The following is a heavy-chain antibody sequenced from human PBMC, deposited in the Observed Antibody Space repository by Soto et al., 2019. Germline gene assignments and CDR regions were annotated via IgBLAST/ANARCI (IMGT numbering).Heavy chain of an antibody. CDR1: GLTFSSSS. V-gene: IGHV3-48*02. D-gene: IGHD3-22*01. CDR3: ARGLWGSIYYELRRQPYPTHL. CDR2: ISKSGSTI. J-gene: IGHJ1*01. Sequence: GGSLRLSCLVSGLTFSSSSMNWVRQAPGKGLEWVSYISKSGSTIYYADSVKGRFTISRDIAKNSLYLQMNSLRDEDTAVYFCARGLWGSIYYELRRQPYPTHLWGQGTPVTVSS.